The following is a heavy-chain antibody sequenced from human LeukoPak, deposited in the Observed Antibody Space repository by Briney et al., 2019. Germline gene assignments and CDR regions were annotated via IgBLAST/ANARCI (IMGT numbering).Heavy chain of an antibody. D-gene: IGHD5-18*01. CDR2: ISYDGSNK. J-gene: IGHJ3*02. V-gene: IGHV3-30*18. Sequence: GGSLRLSCAASGFTFSSNWMHWVRQAPGKGLEWVAVISYDGSNKYYADSVKGRFTVSRDNSKNTLYLQMNSLRAEDTAVYYCAKVEDTAIGDAFDIWGQGTMVTVSS. CDR1: GFTFSSNW. CDR3: AKVEDTAIGDAFDI.